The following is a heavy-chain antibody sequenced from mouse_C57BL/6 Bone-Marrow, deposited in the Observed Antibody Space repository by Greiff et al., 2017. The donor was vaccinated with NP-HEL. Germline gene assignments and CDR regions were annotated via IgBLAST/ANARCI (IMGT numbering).Heavy chain of an antibody. Sequence: VKLVESGPGLVQPSQSLSITCTVSGFSLTSYGVHWVRQSPGKGLEWLGVIWSGGSTDYNAAFISRLSISKDNSKSQVFFKMNSLQADDTAIYYCATNSYYYGSSYPLYWGQGTLVTVSA. V-gene: IGHV2-2*01. CDR2: IWSGGST. CDR3: ATNSYYYGSSYPLY. D-gene: IGHD1-1*01. J-gene: IGHJ3*01. CDR1: GFSLTSYG.